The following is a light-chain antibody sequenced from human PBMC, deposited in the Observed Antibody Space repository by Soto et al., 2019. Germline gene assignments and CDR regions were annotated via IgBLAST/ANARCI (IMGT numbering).Light chain of an antibody. CDR3: RQYGYSPNT. CDR1: RTMRSRY. J-gene: IGKJ2*01. CDR2: SAS. Sequence: EIVLTQSPGILSLSPGERATLSCRASRTMRSRYLAWYQQKPGQAPRLLIYSASSRATGIPDRFSGSGSETDFTLTSSRLEPEEFAVYYCRQYGYSPNTFGQGTKLQIK. V-gene: IGKV3-20*01.